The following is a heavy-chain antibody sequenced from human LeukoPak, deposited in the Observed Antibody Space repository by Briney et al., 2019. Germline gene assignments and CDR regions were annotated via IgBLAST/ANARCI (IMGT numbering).Heavy chain of an antibody. CDR1: AYSFTNYW. V-gene: IGHV5-51*01. Sequence: GESLKISCKGSAYSFTNYWIGWVRQMPGKGLEWMAIIYAGDSNTRYSPSFRGQVTISVDKSISTAYLQWSSLKASDTAMYYCAWTYGGNYRWDYWGQGTLVTVSS. D-gene: IGHD4-23*01. CDR2: IYAGDSNT. J-gene: IGHJ4*02. CDR3: AWTYGGNYRWDY.